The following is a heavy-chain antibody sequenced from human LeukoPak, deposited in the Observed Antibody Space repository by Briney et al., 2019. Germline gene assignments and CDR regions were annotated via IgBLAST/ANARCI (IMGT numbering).Heavy chain of an antibody. Sequence: GGSLRLSCAASGLTFSSYWMSWVRQAPGKGLEWVANIKQDGNEKYYVDSVKGRFTISGDNAKNSLYLQMNSLRAEDTAVYYCATSQTTSGRYGNAFDIWGQGTMVTVSS. D-gene: IGHD6-19*01. CDR3: ATSQTTSGRYGNAFDI. J-gene: IGHJ3*02. CDR1: GLTFSSYW. V-gene: IGHV3-7*01. CDR2: IKQDGNEK.